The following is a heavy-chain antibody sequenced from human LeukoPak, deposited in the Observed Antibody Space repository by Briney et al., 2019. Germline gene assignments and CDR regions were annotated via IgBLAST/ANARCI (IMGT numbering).Heavy chain of an antibody. CDR3: ARGDCSSTICYSPMDV. CDR1: GYTFTSYD. V-gene: IGHV1-8*01. CDR2: MNPNSGNT. D-gene: IGHD2-2*01. Sequence: GASVKVSCKASGYTFTSYDINWVRQATGQGLEWMGWMNPNSGNTGYAQKFQGRVTMTRNTSISTAYMELSSLRSEDTAVYYCARGDCSSTICYSPMDVWGKGTTVTVSS. J-gene: IGHJ6*03.